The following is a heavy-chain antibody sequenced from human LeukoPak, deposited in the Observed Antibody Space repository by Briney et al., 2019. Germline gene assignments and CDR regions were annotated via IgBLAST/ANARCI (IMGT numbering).Heavy chain of an antibody. J-gene: IGHJ4*02. CDR3: ARGTAAGGFAY. Sequence: SETLSLTCAVYGGSFSGYYWSWIRQPPGKGLEWIGEINHSGSTNYNPSLKSRVTISVDTSKNQFSLKLSSVTAADTAVYYCARGTAAGGFAYWGQGTLVTVSS. D-gene: IGHD6-13*01. CDR1: GGSFSGYY. CDR2: INHSGST. V-gene: IGHV4-34*01.